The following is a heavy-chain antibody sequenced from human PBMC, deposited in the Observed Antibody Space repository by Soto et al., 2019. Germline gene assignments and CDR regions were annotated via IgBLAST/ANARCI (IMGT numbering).Heavy chain of an antibody. CDR2: IIPMLGSP. V-gene: IGHV1-69*06. CDR3: ARGGFVAGLYTAMDA. J-gene: IGHJ6*02. D-gene: IGHD6-19*01. Sequence: QVQLVQSGAEVKKAGSSVKVSCTASGGTLSTTAISWVRQAPGQGLEWMGAIIPMLGSPKYAQKFLGRVTITADNPTSTIYMEMNGLTSADTAIYYCARGGFVAGLYTAMDAWGQGTTVAVSS. CDR1: GGTLSTTA.